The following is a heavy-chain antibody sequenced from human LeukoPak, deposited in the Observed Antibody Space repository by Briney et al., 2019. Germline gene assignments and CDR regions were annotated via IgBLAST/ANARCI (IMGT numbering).Heavy chain of an antibody. CDR1: GFTFDDYA. CDR2: ISGDGGST. CDR3: AKGSGQYYDFWSGYPRDIFDY. V-gene: IGHV3-43*02. D-gene: IGHD3-3*01. J-gene: IGHJ4*02. Sequence: VGSLRLSCAASGFTFDDYAMHWVRQAPGKGLEWVSLISGDGGSTYYADSVKGRFTISRDNSKNSLYLQMNSLRTEDTALYYCAKGSGQYYDFWSGYPRDIFDYWGQGTLVTVSS.